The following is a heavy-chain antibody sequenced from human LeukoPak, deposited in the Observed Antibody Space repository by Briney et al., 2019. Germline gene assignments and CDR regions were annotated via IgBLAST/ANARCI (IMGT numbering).Heavy chain of an antibody. D-gene: IGHD6-19*01. Sequence: SETLSLTCTVSGASVSSYSYDWGWIRQPPEKGLEWIGTIIYSGRTFYNPSLKSRASISADTSKNQFSLKLISVTAADTAVYYCARHGDSSGSDYWGQGTLVTVSS. CDR2: IIYSGRT. CDR3: ARHGDSSGSDY. V-gene: IGHV4-39*01. CDR1: GASVSSYSYD. J-gene: IGHJ4*02.